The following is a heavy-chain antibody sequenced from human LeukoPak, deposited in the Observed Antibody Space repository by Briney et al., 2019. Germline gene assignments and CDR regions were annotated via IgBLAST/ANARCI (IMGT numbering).Heavy chain of an antibody. V-gene: IGHV4-31*03. Sequence: PSQTLSLTCTVSGGSISSGGYYWSWLRQHPGKGLEWIGYIYYSGSTYYNPSLKSRVTISVDTSKNQFSLKLSSVTAADTAVYYCARGYIVVVPAANNWFDPWGQGTLVSVSS. CDR2: IYYSGST. D-gene: IGHD2-2*01. CDR1: GGSISSGGYY. CDR3: ARGYIVVVPAANNWFDP. J-gene: IGHJ5*02.